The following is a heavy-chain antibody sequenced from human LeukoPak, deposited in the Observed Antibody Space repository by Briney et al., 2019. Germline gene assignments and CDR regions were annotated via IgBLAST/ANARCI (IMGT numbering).Heavy chain of an antibody. Sequence: KPSQTLSLTCTVSDGSINSGDYYWSWIRQPPGKGLEWIGNIYYSGSTYYNPSLKSRVTISVDTSKNQFSLKLSSVTAADTAVYYCATTIHTYYDFWSGFGRYGMDVWGQGTTVTVSS. CDR3: ATTIHTYYDFWSGFGRYGMDV. CDR2: IYYSGST. D-gene: IGHD3-3*01. V-gene: IGHV4-30-4*01. J-gene: IGHJ6*02. CDR1: DGSINSGDYY.